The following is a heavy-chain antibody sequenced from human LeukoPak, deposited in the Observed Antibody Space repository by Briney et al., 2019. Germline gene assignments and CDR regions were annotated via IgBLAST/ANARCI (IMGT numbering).Heavy chain of an antibody. D-gene: IGHD2-21*02. V-gene: IGHV3-33*01. CDR3: ARDRQASDGELDY. CDR2: IWYDGSNK. Sequence: PGGSQRLSCAASGFTFSSYGMHWVRQAPGKGLEWVAVIWYDGSNKYYADSVKGRFTISRDNSKNTLYLQMNSLRAEDTAVYYCARDRQASDGELDYWGQGTLVTVSS. CDR1: GFTFSSYG. J-gene: IGHJ4*02.